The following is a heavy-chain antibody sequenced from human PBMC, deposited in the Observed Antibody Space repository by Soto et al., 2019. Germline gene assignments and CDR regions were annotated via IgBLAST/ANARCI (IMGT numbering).Heavy chain of an antibody. J-gene: IGHJ3*01. CDR1: GFTFSSYS. D-gene: IGHD3-9*01. Sequence: GGSLRLSCAASGFTFSSYSMNWVRQAPGKGLEWVSFFIIICISIYYADFVKGRFTFSRDNAKNSLFLQMNNLRDGDTAVYYCASVDVLTGQSFWGQGTMVTVSS. CDR2: FIIICISI. V-gene: IGHV3-48*02. CDR3: ASVDVLTGQSF.